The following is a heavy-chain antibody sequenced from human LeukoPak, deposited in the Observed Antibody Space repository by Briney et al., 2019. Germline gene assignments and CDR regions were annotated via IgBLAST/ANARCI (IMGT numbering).Heavy chain of an antibody. J-gene: IGHJ5*02. Sequence: PGGSLRLSCAASGFTVSDYYMNWVRQAPGKGLEWVSVIYSGGNTYYADSVKGRFTISRDTSKNTLYLQMNSLSAEDTAVYYCASAPIKYCSPFNCPLFSWGQGALVTVSS. CDR3: ASAPIKYCSPFNCPLFS. V-gene: IGHV3-53*01. D-gene: IGHD2-15*01. CDR1: GFTVSDYY. CDR2: IYSGGNT.